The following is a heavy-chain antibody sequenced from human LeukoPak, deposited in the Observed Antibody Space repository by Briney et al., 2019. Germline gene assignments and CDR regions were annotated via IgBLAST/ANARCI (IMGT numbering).Heavy chain of an antibody. V-gene: IGHV1-18*01. CDR3: ARGGGYGDYVYWFDP. Sequence: ASVKVSCKASGYSSTNYGISWVRQAPGQGLEWMGWVSAYNGNTNYAQKLQGRVTMTTDTSTSTAYMELRSLRSDDTAVYYCARGGGYGDYVYWFDPWGQGTLVTVSS. D-gene: IGHD4-17*01. CDR1: GYSSTNYG. CDR2: VSAYNGNT. J-gene: IGHJ5*02.